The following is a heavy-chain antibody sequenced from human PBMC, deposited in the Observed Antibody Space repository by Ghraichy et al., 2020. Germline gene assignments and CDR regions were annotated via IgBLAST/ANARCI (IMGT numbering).Heavy chain of an antibody. J-gene: IGHJ4*02. V-gene: IGHV3-53*01. CDR1: GFTVSSNY. CDR2: IYSGGST. CDR3: AMGVVRGVIFY. Sequence: GGSLRLSCAASGFTVSSNYMSWVRQAPGKGLEWVSVIYSGGSTYYADSVKGRFTISRDNSKNTLYLQMNSLRAEDTAVHYCAMGVVRGVIFYWGQGTLVTVSS. D-gene: IGHD3-10*01.